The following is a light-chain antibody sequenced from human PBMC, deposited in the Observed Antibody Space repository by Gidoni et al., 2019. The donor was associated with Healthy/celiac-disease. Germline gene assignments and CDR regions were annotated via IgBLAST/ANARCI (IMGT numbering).Light chain of an antibody. J-gene: IGKJ2*01. V-gene: IGKV1-39*01. CDR2: AAS. Sequence: IQLTPYPSSLSASVGDRVTITCRASQSSSSYLNWYQQKPGKAPKLLIHAASSLQSGVPSRFSGSGSGTDFTLTISRLQPEDFATYYCQQSYSTPYTFGQGTKLEIK. CDR3: QQSYSTPYT. CDR1: QSSSSY.